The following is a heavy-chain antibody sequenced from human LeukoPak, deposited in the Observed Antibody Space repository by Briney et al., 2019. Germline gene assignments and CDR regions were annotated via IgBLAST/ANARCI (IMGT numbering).Heavy chain of an antibody. CDR2: IYYSGST. CDR1: GGSISSSSYY. V-gene: IGHV4-39*01. Sequence: SETLSLTCTVSGGSISSSSYYWGWIRQPPGKGLEWIGSIYYSGSTYYNPSLKSRVTISVDTSKNQFSLKLSSVTAADTAVYYCARSEGYYDSSGLYYFDYWGQGTLVTVSS. D-gene: IGHD3-22*01. J-gene: IGHJ4*02. CDR3: ARSEGYYDSSGLYYFDY.